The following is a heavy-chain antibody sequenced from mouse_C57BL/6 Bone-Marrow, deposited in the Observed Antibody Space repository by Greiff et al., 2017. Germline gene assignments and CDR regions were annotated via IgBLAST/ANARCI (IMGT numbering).Heavy chain of an antibody. CDR3: ARIRGWYFDV. Sequence: EVKLVESGGGLVKPGGSLKLSCAASGFTFSSYAMSWVRQTPEKRLEWVATISDGGSYTYYPDNVKGRFTLSRDNAKNNLYLHMSHLESEDTAMYYCARIRGWYFDVWGTGTTVTVSS. CDR2: ISDGGSYT. V-gene: IGHV5-4*03. J-gene: IGHJ1*03. CDR1: GFTFSSYA.